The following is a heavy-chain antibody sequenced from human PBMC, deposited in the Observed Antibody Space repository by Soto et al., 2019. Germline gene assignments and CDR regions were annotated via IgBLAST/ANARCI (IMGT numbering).Heavy chain of an antibody. Sequence: QVQLVQSGAELKKPGSSVRVSCKVSGGTFGSHTFTWVRQAPGQGLEWMGEIIPVCNAANYAQRFQDRVTITEDRSATTVYLELSRLTSADTATYYCARIATLTYHNTRGTDRAFGGQGTLVIVSS. V-gene: IGHV1-69*06. CDR3: ARIATLTYHNTRGTDRAF. D-gene: IGHD3-16*01. CDR1: GGTFGSHT. J-gene: IGHJ4*02. CDR2: IIPVCNAA.